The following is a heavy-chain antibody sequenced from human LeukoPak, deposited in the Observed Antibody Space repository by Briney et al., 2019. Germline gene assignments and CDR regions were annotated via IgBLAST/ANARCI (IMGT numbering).Heavy chain of an antibody. CDR3: AKVRSNYHWFAP. Sequence: PGGSLRLSCAASGFTFSSYEMNWVRQAPGKGLEWVSYISSSGNTKHYADSVKGRFTISRDNAENSLYLQMNSLRAEDTALYYCAKVRSNYHWFAPWGQGTLVTASS. D-gene: IGHD1-26*01. J-gene: IGHJ5*02. V-gene: IGHV3-48*03. CDR2: ISSSGNTK. CDR1: GFTFSSYE.